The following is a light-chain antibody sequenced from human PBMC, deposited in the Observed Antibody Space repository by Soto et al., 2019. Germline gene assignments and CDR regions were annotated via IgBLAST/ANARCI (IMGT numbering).Light chain of an antibody. CDR1: SSDVRGYKY. CDR2: DFS. Sequence: QSALTQPRSVSGSPGQSVTISCTGTSSDVRGYKYVSWYQQCPGKAPKLLIYDFSERPSGVPDRFSGSKSGNTASLTISGLQAEDEADYYCCSYAGSSRVFGGGTKLTVL. J-gene: IGLJ3*02. CDR3: CSYAGSSRV. V-gene: IGLV2-11*01.